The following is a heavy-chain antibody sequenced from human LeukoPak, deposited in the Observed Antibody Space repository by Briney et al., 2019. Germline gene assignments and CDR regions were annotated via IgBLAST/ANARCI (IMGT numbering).Heavy chain of an antibody. CDR2: IIPIFGTA. CDR3: ARSGTTVIPYNWFDP. V-gene: IGHV1-69*05. D-gene: IGHD4-17*01. CDR1: GYTFTGYY. Sequence: SVKVSCKASGYTFTGYYMHWVRQAPGQGLEWMGGIIPIFGTANYAQKFQGRVTITTDESTSTVYMELSSLRSEDTAMYYCARSGTTVIPYNWFDPWGQGTLVTVSS. J-gene: IGHJ5*02.